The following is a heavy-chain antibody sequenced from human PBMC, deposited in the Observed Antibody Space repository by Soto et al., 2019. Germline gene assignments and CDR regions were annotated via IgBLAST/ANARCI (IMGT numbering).Heavy chain of an antibody. CDR2: IYSSGST. D-gene: IGHD1-20*01. CDR3: ARGYNSFDY. CDR1: GGSIGNYH. V-gene: IGHV4-59*01. J-gene: IGHJ4*02. Sequence: PSETLSLTCTVSGGSIGNYHGSWIRQPPGKGLEWIGCIYSSGSTIYNPSLYSRLTISVDTSKNQFSVRLNSVTAADTAVYYCARGYNSFDYWGQGTLVTVSS.